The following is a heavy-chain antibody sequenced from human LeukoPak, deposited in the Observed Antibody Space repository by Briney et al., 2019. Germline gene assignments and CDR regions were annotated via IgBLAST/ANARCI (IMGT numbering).Heavy chain of an antibody. CDR2: IYHSGST. J-gene: IGHJ3*02. CDR1: GYSISSGYY. V-gene: IGHV4-38-2*02. CDR3: ARELGQQLESYDAFDI. Sequence: SETLSLTCTVSGYSISSGYYWGWIRQPPGKGLEWIGSIYHSGSTNYNPSLRSRVTISVDTSKNQFSLKLSSVTAADTAVYYCARELGQQLESYDAFDIWGQGTMVTVSS. D-gene: IGHD6-13*01.